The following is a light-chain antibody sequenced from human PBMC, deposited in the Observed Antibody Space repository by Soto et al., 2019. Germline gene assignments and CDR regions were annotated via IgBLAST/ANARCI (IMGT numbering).Light chain of an antibody. V-gene: IGKV3-20*01. CDR3: QQFNTYSRT. Sequence: EIVLTQSPGTLSLSPGERATLSCRASQSVSSSYLAWYQQKPGQAPRLLIHGASSRATGIPDRFSGSGSGTEFTLTISSLQPDDFATYYCQQFNTYSRTFGQGTKVDIK. J-gene: IGKJ1*01. CDR1: QSVSSSY. CDR2: GAS.